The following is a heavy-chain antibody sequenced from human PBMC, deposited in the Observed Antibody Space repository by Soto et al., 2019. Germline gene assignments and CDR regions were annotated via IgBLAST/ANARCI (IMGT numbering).Heavy chain of an antibody. CDR1: GGSISSYY. Sequence: PSETLSLTCTVSGGSISSYYWSWIRQPPGKGLEWIGYIYYSGSTNYNPSLKSRVTISVDTSKNQFSLKLSSVTAADTAVYYCARLGSSTTHLDDWGQGTLVTVSS. CDR3: ARLGSSTTHLDD. V-gene: IGHV4-59*08. CDR2: IYYSGST. J-gene: IGHJ4*02. D-gene: IGHD2-2*01.